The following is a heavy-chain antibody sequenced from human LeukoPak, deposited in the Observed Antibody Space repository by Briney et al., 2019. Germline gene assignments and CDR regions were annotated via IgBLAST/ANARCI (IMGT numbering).Heavy chain of an antibody. V-gene: IGHV4-38-2*02. CDR3: ARDQSVAGGRSFDS. Sequence: SETLSLTCAVSGYSISTGYYWGWIRQTPGKGLEWIGSIYHSGSTYYNPSLKSRVTISVDTSNNQFSLKLSSVTAADTAVYYCARDQSVAGGRSFDSWGQGALVTVSS. D-gene: IGHD6-19*01. CDR2: IYHSGST. J-gene: IGHJ4*02. CDR1: GYSISTGYY.